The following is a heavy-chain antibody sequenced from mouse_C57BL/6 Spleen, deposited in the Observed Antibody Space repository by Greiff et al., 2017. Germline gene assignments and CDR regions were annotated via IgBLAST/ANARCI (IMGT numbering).Heavy chain of an antibody. CDR2: ISSGSSTI. V-gene: IGHV5-17*01. Sequence: EVHLVESGGGLVKPGGSLKLSCAASGFTFSDYGMHWVRQAPEKGLEWVAYISSGSSTIYYADTVKGRFTISRDNAKNTLFLQMTSLRSEDTAMYYWARGIKDYGSDWYFDVWGTGTTVTVSA. J-gene: IGHJ1*03. D-gene: IGHD1-1*01. CDR3: ARGIKDYGSDWYFDV. CDR1: GFTFSDYG.